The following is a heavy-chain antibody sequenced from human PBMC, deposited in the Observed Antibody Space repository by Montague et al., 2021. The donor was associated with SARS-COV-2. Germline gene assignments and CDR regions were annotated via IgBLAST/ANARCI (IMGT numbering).Heavy chain of an antibody. Sequence: SETLSLTCTVSGGSITGSSYYWAWVRRSPGKGLEWLGSIFYSGSTYDNPSLKSRVTMSLDTSKNQFSLNLTSVTAADTAVYYCARERSLGDNYNYFDYWGQGTLVTVSS. CDR2: IFYSGST. CDR1: GGSITGSSYY. V-gene: IGHV4-39*07. D-gene: IGHD5-24*01. CDR3: ARERSLGDNYNYFDY. J-gene: IGHJ4*02.